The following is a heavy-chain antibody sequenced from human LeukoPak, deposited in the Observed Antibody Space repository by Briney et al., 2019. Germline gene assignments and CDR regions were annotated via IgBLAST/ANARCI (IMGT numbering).Heavy chain of an antibody. Sequence: PGGSLRLSCAASGFTFSSYEMNWVRRAPGKGLEWVSYISSSGSTIYYADSVKGRFTISRDNAKNSLYLQMNSLRAEDTAVYYCAREATIAATKAFDYWGQGTLVTVSS. J-gene: IGHJ4*02. D-gene: IGHD2-15*01. CDR3: AREATIAATKAFDY. V-gene: IGHV3-48*03. CDR1: GFTFSSYE. CDR2: ISSSGSTI.